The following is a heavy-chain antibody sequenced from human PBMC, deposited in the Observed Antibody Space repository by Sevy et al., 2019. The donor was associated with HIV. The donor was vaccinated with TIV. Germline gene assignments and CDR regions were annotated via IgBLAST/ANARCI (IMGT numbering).Heavy chain of an antibody. CDR3: TRNGWAFDNGFDP. J-gene: IGHJ5*02. CDR2: IISSGSSI. Sequence: GGSLRLSCTASGFTFSSYDMNWVRQAPGKGLEWVSKIISSGSSIYYADSVKGRFTISRDNTKNSLNLQMNSLRAEDTAVYYCTRNGWAFDNGFDPWGQGTLVTVSS. D-gene: IGHD1-26*01. V-gene: IGHV3-48*03. CDR1: GFTFSSYD.